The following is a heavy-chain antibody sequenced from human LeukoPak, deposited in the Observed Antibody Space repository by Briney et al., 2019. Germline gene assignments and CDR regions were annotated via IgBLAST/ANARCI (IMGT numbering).Heavy chain of an antibody. CDR2: ISGSGGST. J-gene: IGHJ4*02. D-gene: IGHD1-7*01. CDR3: AKDWGNWNYRYYFDY. V-gene: IGHV3-23*01. Sequence: GGSLRLSCAASGFTFSSYAMSWVSQAPGKGLEWVSAISGSGGSTYYADSVKGRFTISRDNSKNTLYLQMNSLRAEDTAVYYCAKDWGNWNYRYYFDYWGQGTLVTVSS. CDR1: GFTFSSYA.